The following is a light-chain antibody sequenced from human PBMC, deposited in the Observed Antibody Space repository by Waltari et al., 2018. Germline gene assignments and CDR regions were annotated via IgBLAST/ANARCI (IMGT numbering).Light chain of an antibody. CDR1: QSINSY. V-gene: IGKV1-39*01. Sequence: DIQMTQSPSSLSAPVGDRVTITCRASQSINSYLNWYQQKPGKAPKLLIYAASSLQSGVPSRFSGSGSGTDFTLTISSLQPEDFATYYCQQSYSSPRVTFGPGTKVDIK. CDR3: QQSYSSPRVT. CDR2: AAS. J-gene: IGKJ3*01.